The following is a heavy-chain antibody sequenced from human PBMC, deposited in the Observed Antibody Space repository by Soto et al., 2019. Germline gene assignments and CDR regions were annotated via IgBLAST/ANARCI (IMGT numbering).Heavy chain of an antibody. CDR2: LDYEEGER. CDR3: AAGVTTFDY. CDR1: GTSLSVLP. V-gene: IGHV1-24*01. D-gene: IGHD4-17*01. Sequence: ASVKVSCKVSGTSLSVLPMHCARQAPGKGLEWMGSLDYEEGERSFAHRFQGRLTVTEDTSTDTAYMELSSLMYEDTAVYYCAAGVTTFDYWGQGTLVTVSS. J-gene: IGHJ4*02.